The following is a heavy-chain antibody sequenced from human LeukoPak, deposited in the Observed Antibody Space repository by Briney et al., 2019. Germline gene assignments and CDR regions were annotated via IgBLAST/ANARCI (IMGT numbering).Heavy chain of an antibody. CDR3: ARAYSSGWSIHNWFDP. V-gene: IGHV4-31*03. CDR2: IYYSGST. CDR1: GGSISSCGYY. J-gene: IGHJ5*02. Sequence: PSETLSLTCTVSGGSISSCGYYWSWIRQHPGKGLKWIGYIYYSGSTYYNPSLKSRVTISVDTSKNQFSLKLSSVTAADTAVYYCARAYSSGWSIHNWFDPWGQGTLVTVSS. D-gene: IGHD6-19*01.